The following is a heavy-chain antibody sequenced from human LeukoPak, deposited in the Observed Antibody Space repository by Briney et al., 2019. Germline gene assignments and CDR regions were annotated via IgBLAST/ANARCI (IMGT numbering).Heavy chain of an antibody. Sequence: ASVKVSCKASGYTFTGYYMHWVRRAPGQGLEWMGWINPNSGGTNYAQKFQGRVTMTRDTSISTAYMELSRLRSDDTAVYYCARDLRYCSSTSCYTSPLGYWGQGTLVTVSS. CDR1: GYTFTGYY. CDR3: ARDLRYCSSTSCYTSPLGY. D-gene: IGHD2-2*02. CDR2: INPNSGGT. V-gene: IGHV1-2*02. J-gene: IGHJ4*02.